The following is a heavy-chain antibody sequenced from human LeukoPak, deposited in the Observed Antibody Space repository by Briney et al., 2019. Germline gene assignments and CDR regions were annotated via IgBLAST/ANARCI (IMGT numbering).Heavy chain of an antibody. CDR2: IKSKTDGGTT. CDR3: TTDYYDFWSGYLYYFDY. J-gene: IGHJ4*02. V-gene: IGHV3-15*01. CDR1: GFTFSNAW. Sequence: GGSLRLSCAASGFTFSNAWMSWVRQAPGKGLEWVGRIKSKTDGGTTDYAAPVKGRFTISRDDSKNTLYLQMNSLKTEDTAVCYCTTDYYDFWSGYLYYFDYWGQGTLVTVSS. D-gene: IGHD3-3*01.